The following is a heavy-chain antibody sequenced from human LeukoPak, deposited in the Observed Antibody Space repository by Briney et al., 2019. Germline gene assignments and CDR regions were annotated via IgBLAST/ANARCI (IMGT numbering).Heavy chain of an antibody. Sequence: SETLSLTCTVSGGSISSYYWGWIRQPPGKGLEWIGFIFYSGSTNYNPSLKSRVTISVDTSTNQFSLKLTSVTAADTAVYYCARRVISSWYVDYWGQGTLVTVSS. CDR1: GGSISSYY. V-gene: IGHV4-59*08. CDR2: IFYSGST. CDR3: ARRVISSWYVDY. J-gene: IGHJ4*02. D-gene: IGHD6-13*01.